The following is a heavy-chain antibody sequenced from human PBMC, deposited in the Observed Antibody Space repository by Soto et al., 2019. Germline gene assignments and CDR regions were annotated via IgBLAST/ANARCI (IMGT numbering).Heavy chain of an antibody. CDR2: INPNSGGT. CDR1: GYTFTGYY. Sequence: ASVKVSCKASGYTFTGYYMHWVRQAPGQGLEWMGWINPNSGGTNYAQKFQGRVTMTRDTSISTAYMELSRLRSDDTAVYYCARDYCSCGSCYSGYYYYGMDVWGQGTTVTVSS. D-gene: IGHD2-15*01. CDR3: ARDYCSCGSCYSGYYYYGMDV. J-gene: IGHJ6*02. V-gene: IGHV1-2*02.